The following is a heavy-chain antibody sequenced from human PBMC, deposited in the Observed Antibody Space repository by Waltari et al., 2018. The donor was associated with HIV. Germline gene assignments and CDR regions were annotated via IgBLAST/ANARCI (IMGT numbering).Heavy chain of an antibody. J-gene: IGHJ4*02. CDR1: GGSISSSSYY. D-gene: IGHD3-10*01. CDR3: ARFHSVRGRDY. V-gene: IGHV4-39*01. Sequence: QLQLQESGPGLVKPSETLSLTCTVSGGSISSSSYYWGWIRQPPGKGLEWIGSIYYRGSTYYNPSLKSRVTISVDTSKNQFSLKLSSVTAADTAGYYCARFHSVRGRDYWGQGTLVTVSS. CDR2: IYYRGST.